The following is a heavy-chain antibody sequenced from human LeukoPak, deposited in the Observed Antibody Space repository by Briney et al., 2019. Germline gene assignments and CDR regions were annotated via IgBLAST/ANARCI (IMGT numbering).Heavy chain of an antibody. CDR1: GFTFSSSA. CDR2: ISGSGDST. Sequence: GGSLRLSCAASGFTFSSSAMSWVRQAPGKGLEWVSAISGSGDSTYYGDSVKGRFTISRDNSKNTLYLQMNSLRAEDTAVYYCAKTRPLDSSSWSHGDYWGQGTLVTVSS. D-gene: IGHD6-13*01. J-gene: IGHJ4*02. V-gene: IGHV3-23*01. CDR3: AKTRPLDSSSWSHGDY.